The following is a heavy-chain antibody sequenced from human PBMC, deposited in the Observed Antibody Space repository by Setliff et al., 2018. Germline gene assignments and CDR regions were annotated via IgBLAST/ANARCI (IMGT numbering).Heavy chain of an antibody. Sequence: ASVKVSCKASGYTFTSYAMHWVRQAPGQRLEWMGWINAGNGSTSYAQKFQGRVTMTRDTSTSTVYMELSSLRSEDTAVYYCARARTGSPLAGNWFDPWGQGTLVTAPQ. CDR2: INAGNGST. J-gene: IGHJ5*02. V-gene: IGHV1-3*01. CDR3: ARARTGSPLAGNWFDP. CDR1: GYTFTSYA. D-gene: IGHD3-10*01.